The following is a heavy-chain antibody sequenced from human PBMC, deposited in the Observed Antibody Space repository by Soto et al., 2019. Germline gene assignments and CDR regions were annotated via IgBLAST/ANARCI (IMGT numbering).Heavy chain of an antibody. CDR1: GFTFSSYA. V-gene: IGHV3-23*01. J-gene: IGHJ1*01. CDR3: AKGSAEAVAVTLAEYFQH. Sequence: GGSLRLSCAASGFTFSSYAMSWVRQAPGKGLEWVSAISGSGGSTYYADSVKGRFTISRDNSKNTLYLQMNSLRAEDTAVYYCAKGSAEAVAVTLAEYFQHWGQGTLVTVSS. CDR2: ISGSGGST. D-gene: IGHD6-19*01.